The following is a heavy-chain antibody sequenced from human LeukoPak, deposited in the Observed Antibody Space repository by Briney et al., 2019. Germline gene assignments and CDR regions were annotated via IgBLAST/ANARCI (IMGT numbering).Heavy chain of an antibody. CDR2: ISAYNGNT. V-gene: IGHV1-18*01. D-gene: IGHD6-6*01. J-gene: IGHJ6*03. Sequence: ASVKVSCKASGYTFTSYGISWVRQAPGQGLEWMGWISAYNGNTNYAQKLQGRVTMTADTSTSTAYMELRSLRSDDTAVYYCARRQYSSSSGRFYMDVWGKGTTVTVSS. CDR1: GYTFTSYG. CDR3: ARRQYSSSSGRFYMDV.